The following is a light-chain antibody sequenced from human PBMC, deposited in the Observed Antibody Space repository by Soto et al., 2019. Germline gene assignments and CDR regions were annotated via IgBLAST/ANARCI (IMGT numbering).Light chain of an antibody. CDR3: QQYSNWPLT. V-gene: IGKV3-15*01. CDR1: QSVSSS. CDR2: GAS. Sequence: ERVMTQSPATLSVSPGGRATLSCRASQSVSSSYLAWYQHKPGQAPRLLIFGASTRAAGIPARFSGSGSGTEFTLTISSLQSEDFAVYYCQQYSNWPLTFGGGTKVDIK. J-gene: IGKJ4*01.